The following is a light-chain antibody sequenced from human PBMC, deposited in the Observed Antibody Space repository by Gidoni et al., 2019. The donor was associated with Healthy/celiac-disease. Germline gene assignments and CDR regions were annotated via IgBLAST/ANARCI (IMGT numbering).Light chain of an antibody. CDR3: QSYDSSVSGSGV. CDR2: GNR. Sequence: QSVLTQPPSVSAAPGQRGPISCTWSSSNIGAGYDVHWYQQLPGTAPKLLIDGNRNRPAGVPDRFSGSKSGTSASLAITGLQAEDEADYYCQSYDSSVSGSGVFGGGTKLTVL. J-gene: IGLJ2*01. CDR1: SSNIGAGYD. V-gene: IGLV1-40*01.